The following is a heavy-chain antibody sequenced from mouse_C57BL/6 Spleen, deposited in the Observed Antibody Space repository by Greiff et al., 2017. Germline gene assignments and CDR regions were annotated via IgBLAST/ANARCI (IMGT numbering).Heavy chain of an antibody. Sequence: DVQLVESGGGLVQPGGSLSLSCAASGFTFTDYYMSWVRQPPGKALEWLGFIRNKANGYTTEYSASVKGRFTISRNNSQSILYLQMNALRAEDSATYYCSRSYDYDWDFDVWGTGTTVTVSS. CDR3: SRSYDYDWDFDV. D-gene: IGHD2-4*01. J-gene: IGHJ1*03. CDR2: IRNKANGYTT. CDR1: GFTFTDYY. V-gene: IGHV7-3*01.